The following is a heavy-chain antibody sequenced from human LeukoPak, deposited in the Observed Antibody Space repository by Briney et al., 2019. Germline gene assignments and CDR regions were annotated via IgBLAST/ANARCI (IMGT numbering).Heavy chain of an antibody. CDR3: ASSSTAYCGGDCYPFDY. J-gene: IGHJ4*02. Sequence: ASVKVSCKASGGTFSSYAISWVRQAPGQGLEWMGGIIPIFGTANYAQKFQGRVTITTDESTSTAYMELSSLRSEDTAVYYCASSSTAYCGGDCYPFDYWGQGTLVTVSS. CDR1: GGTFSSYA. D-gene: IGHD2-21*01. CDR2: IIPIFGTA. V-gene: IGHV1-69*05.